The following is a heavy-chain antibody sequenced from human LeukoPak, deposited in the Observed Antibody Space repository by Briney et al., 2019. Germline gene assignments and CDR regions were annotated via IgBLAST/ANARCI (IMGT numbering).Heavy chain of an antibody. V-gene: IGHV3-66*01. CDR3: ATHYHDILTGYGH. Sequence: GGSLRLSCAASGFTFSSYAMSWVRQAPGKGLEWVSVIYSGVSSYYADPVKGRFTISRDNSKNTLYLQMNTLRAEDTAVYYCATHYHDILTGYGHWGQGALVTVSS. D-gene: IGHD3-9*01. CDR1: GFTFSSYA. CDR2: IYSGVSS. J-gene: IGHJ4*02.